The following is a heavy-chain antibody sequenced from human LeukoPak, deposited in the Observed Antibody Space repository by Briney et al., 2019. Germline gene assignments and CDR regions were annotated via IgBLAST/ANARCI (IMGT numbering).Heavy chain of an antibody. CDR1: GGSISSGGYY. V-gene: IGHV4-31*03. Sequence: SETLSVTCTVSGGSISSGGYYWSWIRQHPGKGLEWIGYIYYSGSTYYNPSLKSRVTISVDTSKNQFSLKLSSVTAADTAVYYCARDGGDSSSWSWDYWGQGTLVTVSS. D-gene: IGHD6-13*01. CDR2: IYYSGST. J-gene: IGHJ4*02. CDR3: ARDGGDSSSWSWDY.